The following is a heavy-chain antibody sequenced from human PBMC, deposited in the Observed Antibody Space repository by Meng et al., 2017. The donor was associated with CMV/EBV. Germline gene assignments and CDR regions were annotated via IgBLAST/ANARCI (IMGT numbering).Heavy chain of an antibody. V-gene: IGHV3-11*01. Sequence: GESLKISCAASGFTFSDYYMSWIRQAPGKGLEWVSYISSSGSTIYYADSVKGRFTISRDNAKNSLYLQMNSLRAEDTAVYYCAKKRERDSGWFSYFDYWGQGTLVTVSS. D-gene: IGHD6-19*01. J-gene: IGHJ4*02. CDR3: AKKRERDSGWFSYFDY. CDR2: ISSSGSTI. CDR1: GFTFSDYY.